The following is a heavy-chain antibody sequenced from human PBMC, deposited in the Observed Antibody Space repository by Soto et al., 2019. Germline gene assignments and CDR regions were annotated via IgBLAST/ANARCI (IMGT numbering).Heavy chain of an antibody. CDR3: ARVGTHYDFWSGYRNYYYYYYYMDV. Sequence: ASVKVSCKASGYTFTSYDINWVRQATGQGLEWMGWMNPNSGNTGYAQKFQGRVTMTRNTSISTAYMELSSLRSEDTAVYYCARVGTHYDFWSGYRNYYYYYYYMDVWGKGTTVTVSS. D-gene: IGHD3-3*01. J-gene: IGHJ6*03. CDR2: MNPNSGNT. CDR1: GYTFTSYD. V-gene: IGHV1-8*01.